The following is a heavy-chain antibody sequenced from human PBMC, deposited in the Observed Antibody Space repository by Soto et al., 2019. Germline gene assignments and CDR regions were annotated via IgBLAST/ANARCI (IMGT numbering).Heavy chain of an antibody. Sequence: GGSLRLSCAASGFTFSSYAMSWVRQAPGRGLEWVSTISGSGYNTYYADSVKGRFTISRDNSKNTLYLQMNSLRAEDTAVYYCAKDTGLGGTGSLCFDYWGQGTLVTVSS. CDR3: AKDTGLGGTGSLCFDY. V-gene: IGHV3-23*01. D-gene: IGHD1-1*01. CDR1: GFTFSSYA. J-gene: IGHJ4*02. CDR2: ISGSGYNT.